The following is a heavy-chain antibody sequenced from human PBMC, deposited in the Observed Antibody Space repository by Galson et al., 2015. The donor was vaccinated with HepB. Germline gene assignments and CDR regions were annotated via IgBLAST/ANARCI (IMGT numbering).Heavy chain of an antibody. J-gene: IGHJ2*01. V-gene: IGHV3-30*18. Sequence: LRLSCAASGFTFSSYGMHWVRQAPGKGLEWVAVISYDGSNKYYADSVKGRFTISRDNSKNTLYLQMNSLRAEDTAVYYCAKPRRGSSGWYWYFDLWGRGTLVTVSS. CDR3: AKPRRGSSGWYWYFDL. CDR2: ISYDGSNK. CDR1: GFTFSSYG. D-gene: IGHD6-19*01.